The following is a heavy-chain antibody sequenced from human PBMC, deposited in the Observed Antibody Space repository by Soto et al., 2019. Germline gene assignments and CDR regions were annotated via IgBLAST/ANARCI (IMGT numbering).Heavy chain of an antibody. D-gene: IGHD3-3*01. CDR3: ARVVRFFGRRAGY. CDR1: GGTFSSYA. J-gene: IGHJ4*02. V-gene: IGHV1-69*05. Sequence: ASVKVSCKASGGTFSSYAISRVRQAPGQGLEWMGGINTNIGTTDYAQKVQGRGTMTTDESSSTAYMELRRLRSEDTAVYYCARVVRFFGRRAGYWGQGSLVTVSS. CDR2: INTNIGTT.